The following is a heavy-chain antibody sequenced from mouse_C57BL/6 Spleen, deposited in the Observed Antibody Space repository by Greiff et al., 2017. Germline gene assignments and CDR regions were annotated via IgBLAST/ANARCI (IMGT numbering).Heavy chain of an antibody. D-gene: IGHD1-1*01. CDR1: GYSITSGYY. CDR3: AYYGRTRYFDV. Sequence: EVQLQQSGPGLVKPSQSLSLTCSVTGYSITSGYYWNLIRQFPGNKLEWMGYISYDGSNNYNPSLKNRISITRDTSKNQFFLKLNSVTTEDTATYYCAYYGRTRYFDVWGTGTTGTVSS. CDR2: ISYDGSN. V-gene: IGHV3-6*01. J-gene: IGHJ1*03.